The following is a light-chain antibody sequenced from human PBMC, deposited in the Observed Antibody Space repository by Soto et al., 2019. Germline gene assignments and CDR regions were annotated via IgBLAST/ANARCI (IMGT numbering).Light chain of an antibody. CDR3: SSYTSSSTYVL. V-gene: IGLV2-14*03. CDR2: DVD. CDR1: SSDVGGYSY. Sequence: QSALTQPASVSGSPGQSITISCTGSSSDVGGYSYVSWYQHHPGKAPKLMFYDVDNRPSGVSNRFSGSKSGNTASLTISGLQAEDEADYYCSSYTSSSTYVLFGGGTKLTVL. J-gene: IGLJ2*01.